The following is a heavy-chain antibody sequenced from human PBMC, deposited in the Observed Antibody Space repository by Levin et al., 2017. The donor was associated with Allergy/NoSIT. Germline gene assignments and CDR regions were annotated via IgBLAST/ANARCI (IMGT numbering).Heavy chain of an antibody. CDR3: AKDGAFQQQLVGGLDYYYYGMDV. CDR2: ISYDGSNK. CDR1: GFTFSTYG. Sequence: GGSLRLSCAASGFTFSTYGMHWVRQPPGEGLEWVAVISYDGSNKYFEDSVKGRFTISRDNSKNTLFLQMNSLRPEDTAVYYCAKDGAFQQQLVGGLDYYYYGMDVWGQGTTVTVSS. J-gene: IGHJ6*02. V-gene: IGHV3-30*18. D-gene: IGHD6-13*01.